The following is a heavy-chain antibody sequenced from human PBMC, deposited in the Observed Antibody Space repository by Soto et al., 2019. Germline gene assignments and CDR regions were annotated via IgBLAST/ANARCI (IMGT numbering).Heavy chain of an antibody. D-gene: IGHD2-8*01. V-gene: IGHV1-2*04. CDR1: GYSFTDYH. J-gene: IGHJ6*02. CDR3: ARGDSTDCSNGVCSFFYNHDMDV. Sequence: ASVKVSCKASGYSFTDYHIHWVRQAPGQGLEWLGRINPQSGGTSTAQKFQGWVTMTTDTSIRTASMELTRLTSDDTAIYYCARGDSTDCSNGVCSFFYNHDMDVWGQGTTVTVSS. CDR2: INPQSGGT.